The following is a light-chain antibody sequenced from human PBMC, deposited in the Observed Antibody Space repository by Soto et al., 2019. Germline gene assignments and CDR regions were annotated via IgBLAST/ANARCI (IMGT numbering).Light chain of an antibody. J-gene: IGKJ1*01. Sequence: DIVMTQSPLSLPVTPGEPASISCRSSQSLLHSNGYNYLDWYLQKPGQSPQLLIYLGSNRASGVPDRFSGSGSGRDFTLKISRVEAEDVGVYYCMQPLQSWTLGQGTKGDI. V-gene: IGKV2-28*01. CDR2: LGS. CDR1: QSLLHSNGYNY. CDR3: MQPLQSWT.